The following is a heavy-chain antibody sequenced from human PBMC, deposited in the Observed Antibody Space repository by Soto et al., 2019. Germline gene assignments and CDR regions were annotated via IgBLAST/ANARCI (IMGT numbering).Heavy chain of an antibody. CDR1: GYSFTSYW. CDR3: ARRGRELWPFRAWAAGYEYYGMDV. CDR2: IYPGDSDT. D-gene: IGHD5-18*01. J-gene: IGHJ6*02. Sequence: GESLKISCKGSGYSFTSYWIGWVRQMHGKGLEWMGIIYPGDSDTRYSPSFQGQVTISADKSISTAYLQWSSLKASDTAMYYCARRGRELWPFRAWAAGYEYYGMDVWGQGTTVTVSS. V-gene: IGHV5-51*01.